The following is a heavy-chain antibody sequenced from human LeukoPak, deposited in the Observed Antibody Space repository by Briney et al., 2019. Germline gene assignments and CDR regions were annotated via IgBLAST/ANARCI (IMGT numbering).Heavy chain of an antibody. D-gene: IGHD3-10*01. CDR2: IHHSGST. CDR3: ARGSHYYGSGSYYKDPDAFDI. J-gene: IGHJ3*02. V-gene: IGHV4-34*01. CDR1: GGPFSGYY. Sequence: SETQSLTCAVCGGPFSGYYWSWLRQPPGKGVEWLREIHHSGSTNYNPSLKSRVTISVDTSKNQFSLKLSSVTAADTAVYYCARGSHYYGSGSYYKDPDAFDIWGQGTMVTVSS.